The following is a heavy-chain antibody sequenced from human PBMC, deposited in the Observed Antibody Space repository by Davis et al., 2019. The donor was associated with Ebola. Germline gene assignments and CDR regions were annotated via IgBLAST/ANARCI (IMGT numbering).Heavy chain of an antibody. J-gene: IGHJ6*02. D-gene: IGHD2-2*01. Sequence: GGSLRLSCAASGFTFSNAWMNWVRQAPGKGLEWVSSISSSSSYIYYADSVKGRFTISRDNAKNSLYLQMNSLRAEDTAVYYCARGWVVPEYGMDVWGQETTVTVSS. V-gene: IGHV3-21*01. CDR2: ISSSSSYI. CDR3: ARGWVVPEYGMDV. CDR1: GFTFSNAW.